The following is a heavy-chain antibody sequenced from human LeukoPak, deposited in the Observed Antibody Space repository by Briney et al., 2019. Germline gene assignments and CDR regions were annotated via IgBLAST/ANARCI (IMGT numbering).Heavy chain of an antibody. J-gene: IGHJ5*02. CDR2: IYSGGIT. CDR1: GLTVSSNH. D-gene: IGHD5-18*01. V-gene: IGHV3-66*01. Sequence: GGSLRLSCTASGLTVSSNHMGWVRQAPGKGLEWVSVIYSGGITYYADSVKGRFTISRDNSKNTLYLQMNSLRAEDTAVYYCARETAANQGFDPWGQGTLVTVSS. CDR3: ARETAANQGFDP.